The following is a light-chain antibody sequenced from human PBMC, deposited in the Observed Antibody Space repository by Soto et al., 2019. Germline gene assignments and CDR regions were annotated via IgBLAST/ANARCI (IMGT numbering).Light chain of an antibody. CDR3: QSYDSSLSGGV. J-gene: IGLJ3*02. CDR2: ADT. V-gene: IGLV1-40*01. Sequence: QSVLTQPPSVSGAPGQRVTISCTGSSSNIGAGYDVHWYQQFPGSAPKLLIYADTNRPSGVPDRFSGSTSGTSASLAITGLQAEDEADYYCQSYDSSLSGGVFGGGTQLTVL. CDR1: SSNIGAGYD.